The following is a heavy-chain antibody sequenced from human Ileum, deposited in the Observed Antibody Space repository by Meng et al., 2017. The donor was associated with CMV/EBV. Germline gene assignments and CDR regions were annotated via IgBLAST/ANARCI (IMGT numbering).Heavy chain of an antibody. CDR3: ARCEVGVAVPNY. D-gene: IGHD6-19*01. Sequence: CKGAGYRFTNFWVGWVRQRPGKGLEWMGIIYPGDADTRYSPSCQGQVTISADKSISTAYLQWSSLKASDTAMYYCARCEVGVAVPNYWGQGTLVTVSS. V-gene: IGHV5-51*01. CDR1: GYRFTNFW. J-gene: IGHJ4*02. CDR2: IYPGDADT.